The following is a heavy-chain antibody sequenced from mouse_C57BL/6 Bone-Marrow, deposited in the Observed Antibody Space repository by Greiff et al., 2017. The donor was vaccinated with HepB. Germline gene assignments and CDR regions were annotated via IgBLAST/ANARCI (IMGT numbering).Heavy chain of an antibody. CDR3: ARRRWLLRYWYFDV. V-gene: IGHV1-72*01. CDR1: GYTFPSSW. J-gene: IGHJ1*03. Sequence: QVQLQQPGAELVKPGASVKRSGKASGYTFPSSWMHGVKQRPGRGLEGIGRIDPNSGGTKYNEKFKSKATLTVDKPSSTAYMQLSSLTSEDSAVYYCARRRWLLRYWYFDVWGTGTTVTVSS. CDR2: IDPNSGGT. D-gene: IGHD2-3*01.